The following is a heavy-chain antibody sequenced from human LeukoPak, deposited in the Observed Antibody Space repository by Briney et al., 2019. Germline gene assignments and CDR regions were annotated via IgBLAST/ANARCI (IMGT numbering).Heavy chain of an antibody. CDR2: INAGNGNT. Sequence: ASVKVSCKASGYTFTSYAMHWVRQAPGQRLEWMGWINAGNGNTKYSQEFQGRVTITRDTSASTAYMELSSLRSEDMAVYYCARDANAYYYDSSGYTFDYWGQGTLVTVSS. D-gene: IGHD3-22*01. CDR3: ARDANAYYYDSSGYTFDY. CDR1: GYTFTSYA. V-gene: IGHV1-3*03. J-gene: IGHJ4*02.